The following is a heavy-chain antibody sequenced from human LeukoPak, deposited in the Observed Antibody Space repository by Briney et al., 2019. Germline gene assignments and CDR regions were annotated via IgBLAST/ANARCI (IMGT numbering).Heavy chain of an antibody. D-gene: IGHD2-21*02. CDR2: INSDGSGT. V-gene: IGHV3-74*01. CDR3: ARAKHIVVVTAILGDSFDP. Sequence: GGSLRLSRAASGFTFSRYWMHWVRHAPGKGLVWVSRINSDGSGTSYADSVKGRFTISRDNAKNTVYLQMNSLRVEDTAVYYCARAKHIVVVTAILGDSFDPWGQGTQVTVSS. CDR1: GFTFSRYW. J-gene: IGHJ5*02.